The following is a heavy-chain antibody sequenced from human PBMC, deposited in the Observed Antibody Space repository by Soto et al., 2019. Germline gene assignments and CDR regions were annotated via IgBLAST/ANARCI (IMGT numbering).Heavy chain of an antibody. CDR1: GYTFTSYA. V-gene: IGHV1-3*01. CDR2: INAGNGNT. J-gene: IGHJ4*02. Sequence: ASVKVSCKASGYTFTSYAMHWVRQAPGQRLEWMGWINAGNGNTKYSQKFQGRVTITRDTSASTAYMELSSLRSEDTAVYYCVRDSAVAGKGNFDYWGQGTLVTVSS. D-gene: IGHD6-19*01. CDR3: VRDSAVAGKGNFDY.